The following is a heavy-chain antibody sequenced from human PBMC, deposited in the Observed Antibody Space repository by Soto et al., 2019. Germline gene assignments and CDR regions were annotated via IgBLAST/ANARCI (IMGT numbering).Heavy chain of an antibody. Sequence: PSETLSLTCAVSGGSISSSNWWSWVRQPPGKGLEWIGEIYHSGSTNYNPSLKSRVTISVDKSKNQFSLKLSSVTAADTAVYYCARSITIFGVAHGLDYWGQGTLVTVSS. J-gene: IGHJ4*02. CDR3: ARSITIFGVAHGLDY. D-gene: IGHD3-3*01. CDR1: GGSISSSNW. CDR2: IYHSGST. V-gene: IGHV4-4*02.